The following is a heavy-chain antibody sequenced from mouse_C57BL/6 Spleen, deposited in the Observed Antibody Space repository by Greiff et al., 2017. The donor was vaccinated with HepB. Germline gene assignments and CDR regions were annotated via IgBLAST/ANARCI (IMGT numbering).Heavy chain of an antibody. CDR3: ARYDGYYYFDY. CDR2: IDPSDSYT. V-gene: IGHV1-69*01. CDR1: GYTFTSYW. Sequence: QVQLQQPGAELVMPGASVKLSCTASGYTFTSYWMHWVKQRPGQGLEWIGEIDPSDSYTNYNQKFKGKSTLTVDKSSSTAYMQLSSLTSEDSAVYYCARYDGYYYFDYWGQGTTLTVSS. J-gene: IGHJ2*01. D-gene: IGHD2-3*01.